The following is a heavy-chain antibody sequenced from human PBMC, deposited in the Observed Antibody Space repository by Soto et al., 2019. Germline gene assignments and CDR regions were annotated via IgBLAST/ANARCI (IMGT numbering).Heavy chain of an antibody. V-gene: IGHV6-1*01. CDR1: GASVSSNSAA. D-gene: IGHD3-16*01. CDR2: TYYRSKWYN. Sequence: QTLSLTCAISGASVSSNSAAWNWSRQSPSRGLEWLGRTYYRSKWYNDYAVSVKGRISINPDTSKNLFSLQLNSVTPEDTAVYYGAIDRKGGFVMDVWGQGTTVTVSS. J-gene: IGHJ6*02. CDR3: AIDRKGGFVMDV.